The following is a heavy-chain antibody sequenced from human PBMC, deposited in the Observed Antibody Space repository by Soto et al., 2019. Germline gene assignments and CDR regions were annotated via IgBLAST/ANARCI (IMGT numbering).Heavy chain of an antibody. D-gene: IGHD6-13*01. CDR3: TTDLEYGAAAGHDY. J-gene: IGHJ4*02. V-gene: IGHV3-15*01. CDR2: IKSKTDGGTT. Sequence: LRLSCAASGFTVSRNYMSWVRQAPGKGLEWVGRIKSKTDGGTTDYAAPVKGRFTISRDDSKNTLYLQMNSLKTEDTAVYYCTTDLEYGAAAGHDYWGQGTLVTVS. CDR1: GFTVSRNY.